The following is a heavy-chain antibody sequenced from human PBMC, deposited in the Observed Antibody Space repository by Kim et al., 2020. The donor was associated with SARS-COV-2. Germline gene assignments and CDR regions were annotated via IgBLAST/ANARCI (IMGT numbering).Heavy chain of an antibody. CDR3: AKCGYGYGDFEGHFDY. J-gene: IGHJ4*02. CDR1: GFTFSSYD. D-gene: IGHD5-18*01. Sequence: GGSLRLSCAASGFTFSSYDMSWVRQAPGKGLEWVSAISGSGGSIYYADSVKGRFTISRDNSKNSLYLQMNSLRAEDTAIYYCAKCGYGYGDFEGHFDYWGQGTLVTVSS. V-gene: IGHV3-23*01. CDR2: ISGSGGSI.